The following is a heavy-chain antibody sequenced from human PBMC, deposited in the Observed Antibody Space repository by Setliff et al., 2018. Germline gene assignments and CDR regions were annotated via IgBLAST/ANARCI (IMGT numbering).Heavy chain of an antibody. CDR3: ARDLIDPDYGDYLSFYYYGMDV. D-gene: IGHD4-17*01. J-gene: IGHJ6*02. CDR1: RGTFSNYA. Sequence: ASVKVSCKTSRGTFSNYAISWVRQAPGQGLEWMGGIIPIFGTANYAQKFQGRVTITADESTSTAYMELSSLRSEDTAVYYCARDLIDPDYGDYLSFYYYGMDVWGQGTTVTVSS. CDR2: IIPIFGTA. V-gene: IGHV1-69*13.